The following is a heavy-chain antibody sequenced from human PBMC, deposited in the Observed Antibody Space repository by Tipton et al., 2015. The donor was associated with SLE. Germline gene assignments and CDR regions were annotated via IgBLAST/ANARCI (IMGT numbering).Heavy chain of an antibody. CDR2: INDSGYT. CDR3: ARHDTNYGRNWFDP. V-gene: IGHV4-34*01. D-gene: IGHD2-8*01. Sequence: TLSLTCAVYGQSLTGYYWSWIRQSPGKGLEWIGEINDSGYTNYNPSLKSRVTLSVDTSRNHFSLKLSSVTAADTAVYYCARHDTNYGRNWFDPWGQGTLVTVSS. CDR1: GQSLTGYY. J-gene: IGHJ5*02.